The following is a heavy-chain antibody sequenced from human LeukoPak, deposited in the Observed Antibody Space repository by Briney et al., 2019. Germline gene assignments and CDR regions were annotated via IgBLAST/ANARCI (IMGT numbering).Heavy chain of an antibody. D-gene: IGHD2-2*01. CDR3: ARVLVPAAIGMPNWFDP. CDR1: GFTFSSYA. CDR2: ISYDGSNK. V-gene: IGHV3-30-3*01. Sequence: GGSLRLSCAASGFTFSSYAMHWVRQAPGKGLEWVAVISYDGSNKYYADSVKGRFTISRDNSKNTLYLQMNRLRAEDTAVYYCARVLVPAAIGMPNWFDPWGQGTLVTVSS. J-gene: IGHJ5*02.